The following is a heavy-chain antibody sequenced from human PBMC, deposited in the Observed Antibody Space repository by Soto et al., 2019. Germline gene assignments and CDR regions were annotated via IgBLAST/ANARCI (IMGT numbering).Heavy chain of an antibody. D-gene: IGHD2-8*02. CDR2: INTYSDRT. CDR3: ARDYTGRGYFDH. CDR1: GYTFINYG. J-gene: IGHJ4*02. Sequence: ASVKVSFKACGYTFINYGISWLRQAPGQGLEWLGWINTYSDRTNYAQEFQGRVSMTTEKSTSTVYMELRSLRSGDTALYYCARDYTGRGYFDHWGQGSLVTVSS. V-gene: IGHV1-18*04.